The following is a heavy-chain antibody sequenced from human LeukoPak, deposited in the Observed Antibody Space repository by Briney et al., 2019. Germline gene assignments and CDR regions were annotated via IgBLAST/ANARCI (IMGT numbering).Heavy chain of an antibody. Sequence: GASVKVSCKASGGTFSKYTISWVRQRPGQGLEWMGGITPLFGTANYAQKFQGRVTITADESASTAYMELSSLRSEDTAVYYCARDTVGTFDIWGQGTMVTVSS. CDR3: ARDTVGTFDI. J-gene: IGHJ3*02. CDR2: ITPLFGTA. CDR1: GGTFSKYT. V-gene: IGHV1-69*13.